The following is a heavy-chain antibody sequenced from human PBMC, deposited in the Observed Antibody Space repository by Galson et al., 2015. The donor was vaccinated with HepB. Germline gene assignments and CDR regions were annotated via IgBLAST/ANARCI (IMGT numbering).Heavy chain of an antibody. CDR1: GFTFSSYG. Sequence: SLRLSCAASGFTFSSYGMHWVRQAPGKGLEWVAVISYDGSNKYYADSVKGRFTISRDNSKNTLYLQMNSLRAEDTAVYYCAKEAYSSSSVTDYWGQGTLVPVSS. CDR2: ISYDGSNK. CDR3: AKEAYSSSSVTDY. V-gene: IGHV3-30*18. D-gene: IGHD6-6*01. J-gene: IGHJ4*02.